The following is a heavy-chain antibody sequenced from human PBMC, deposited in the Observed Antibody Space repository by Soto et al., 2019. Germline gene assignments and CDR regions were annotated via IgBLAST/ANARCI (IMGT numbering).Heavy chain of an antibody. D-gene: IGHD6-13*01. Sequence: QVQLQESGPGLVKPSETLSLTCTVSGGSISSYYWSWIRQPPGKGLEWIGYIYYSGGTNYNPSLKSRVTIPVDTSNNPFSLKLSSVTAADTAVYYCAREVTAAGISTFDYWGQGTLVTVSS. V-gene: IGHV4-59*01. CDR2: IYYSGGT. CDR1: GGSISSYY. CDR3: AREVTAAGISTFDY. J-gene: IGHJ4*02.